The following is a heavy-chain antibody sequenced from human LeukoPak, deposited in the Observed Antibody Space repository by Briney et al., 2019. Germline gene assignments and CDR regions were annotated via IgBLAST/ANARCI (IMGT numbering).Heavy chain of an antibody. CDR3: TSSIRFLEWLFWY. CDR2: IRSKANSYAT. D-gene: IGHD3-3*01. CDR1: GFTFSGSA. Sequence: GGSLRLSCAASGFTFSGSAMHWVRQASGKGLEWVGRIRSKANSYATAYAASVKGRFTISRDDSKNTAYLQMNSLKTEDTAVYYCTSSIRFLEWLFWYWGQGTLVTVSS. V-gene: IGHV3-73*01. J-gene: IGHJ4*02.